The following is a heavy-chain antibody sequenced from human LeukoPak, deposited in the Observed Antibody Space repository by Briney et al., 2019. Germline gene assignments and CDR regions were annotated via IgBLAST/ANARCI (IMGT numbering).Heavy chain of an antibody. J-gene: IGHJ5*02. D-gene: IGHD6-6*01. CDR3: TRGARSIAARPFWFDP. CDR2: INPNSGGT. Sequence: ASVKVSCKASGYTFTGYYMHWVRQAPGQGLEWMGWINPNSGGTNYAQKFQGRVTMTRDTSISTAYMELSRLRSDDTAVYYCTRGARSIAARPFWFDPWGQGTLVTVSS. V-gene: IGHV1-2*02. CDR1: GYTFTGYY.